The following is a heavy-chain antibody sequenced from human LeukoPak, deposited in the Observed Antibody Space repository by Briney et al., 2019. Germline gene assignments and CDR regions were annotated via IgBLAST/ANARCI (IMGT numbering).Heavy chain of an antibody. CDR1: GDSASSNSAA. J-gene: IGHJ4*02. CDR2: TYYRSKWST. D-gene: IGHD7-27*01. V-gene: IGHV6-1*01. Sequence: SQTLSLACAISGDSASSNSAAWNWIRQSPSRGLEWLGRTYYRSKWSTDYAVSVKSRITVNPDTSKNQFSLQLNSVTPEDTAVYYCARLENWAFDFWGQGTLITVSS. CDR3: ARLENWAFDF.